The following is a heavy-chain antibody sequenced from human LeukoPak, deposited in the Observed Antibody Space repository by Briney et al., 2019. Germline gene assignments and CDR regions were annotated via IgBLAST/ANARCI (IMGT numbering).Heavy chain of an antibody. D-gene: IGHD2-2*01. CDR1: GFTFSSYA. V-gene: IGHV3-23*01. CDR2: ISGSGGST. J-gene: IGHJ4*02. CDR3: AKDRFVVVPAASVFDY. Sequence: GGSLRLSCAASGFTFSSYAMSWVRQAPGKGLEWVSAISGSGGSTYYADSVKGRFTISRDNSKNTLYLQMNSLRAEDTAVYYCAKDRFVVVPAASVFDYWGQGTPVTVSS.